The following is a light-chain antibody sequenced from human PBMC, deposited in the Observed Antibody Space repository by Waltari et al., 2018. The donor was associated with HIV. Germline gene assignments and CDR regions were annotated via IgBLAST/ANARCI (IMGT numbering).Light chain of an antibody. CDR3: QQYGRRRRT. J-gene: IGKJ2*01. CDR2: GSS. Sequence: IVMTHSPASLAVFLGERATLHFKSSQSLFYSTIKGNYLAWYQQKPGQAPRLLIYGSSSRKSGIPDRFSGSGSGTDFTLTISSLEAEDAAVYYCQQYGRRRRTFGQGTKVEIK. V-gene: IGKV4-1*01. CDR1: QSLFYSTIKGNY.